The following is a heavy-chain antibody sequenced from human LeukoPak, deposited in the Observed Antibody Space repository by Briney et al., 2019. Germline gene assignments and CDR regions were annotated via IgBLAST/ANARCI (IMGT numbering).Heavy chain of an antibody. CDR1: GFSFSTYA. J-gene: IGHJ4*02. D-gene: IGHD6-13*01. V-gene: IGHV3-64*04. CDR3: TTDPPAGIAAAATDY. Sequence: PGGSLRLSCSASGFSFSTYAMHWVRQAPGKGLEYVSTINNNGRSTYYVDSVKGRFTISRDDSKNTLYLQMNSLKTEDTAVYYCTTDPPAGIAAAATDYWGQGTLVTVSS. CDR2: INNNGRST.